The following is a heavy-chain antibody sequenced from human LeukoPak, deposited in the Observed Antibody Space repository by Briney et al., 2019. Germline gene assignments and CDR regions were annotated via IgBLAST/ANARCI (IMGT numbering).Heavy chain of an antibody. V-gene: IGHV1-69*13. J-gene: IGHJ4*02. Sequence: GASVKVSCKASGGTFSSYAISWVRLAPGQGLEWMGGIIPIFDTANYAQKFQGRVTITADESTSTAYMELSSLRSEDTAVYYCARGLVPAAPFDYWGQGTLVTVSS. D-gene: IGHD2-2*01. CDR2: IIPIFDTA. CDR3: ARGLVPAAPFDY. CDR1: GGTFSSYA.